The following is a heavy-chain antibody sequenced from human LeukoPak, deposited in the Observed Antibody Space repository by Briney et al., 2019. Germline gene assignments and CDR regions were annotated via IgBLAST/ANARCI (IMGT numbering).Heavy chain of an antibody. J-gene: IGHJ4*02. D-gene: IGHD3-16*02. CDR1: GFTFSNYV. CDR2: ISGSGGST. V-gene: IGHV3-23*01. Sequence: GGSLRLSCAASGFTFSNYVMSWVRQAPGKGLEWVSAISGSGGSTYYADSVTGRFTISRDNSKNTLYLQMNSLRVEDTAVYYCARGDYVWGSYRSHYYFDYWGQGTLVTVSS. CDR3: ARGDYVWGSYRSHYYFDY.